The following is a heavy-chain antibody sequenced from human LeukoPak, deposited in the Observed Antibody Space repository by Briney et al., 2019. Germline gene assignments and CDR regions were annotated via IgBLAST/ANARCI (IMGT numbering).Heavy chain of an antibody. CDR3: ARDRIAGKGDPEAFDI. D-gene: IGHD2-21*01. Sequence: GGSLRLSCAASGFTFSSYSMNWVRQAPGKGLEWVSYISSSSSTIYYADSVRGRFTISRDNAKNSLYLQMNSLRAEDTAVYYCARDRIAGKGDPEAFDIWGQGTMVTVSS. V-gene: IGHV3-48*04. CDR2: ISSSSSTI. J-gene: IGHJ3*02. CDR1: GFTFSSYS.